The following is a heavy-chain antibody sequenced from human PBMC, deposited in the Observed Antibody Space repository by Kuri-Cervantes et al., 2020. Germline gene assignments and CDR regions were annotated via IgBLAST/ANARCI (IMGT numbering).Heavy chain of an antibody. J-gene: IGHJ4*02. Sequence: GESLKISCAASGFTFSNAWMSWVRQAPGKGLEWLAFIRYDGGDEYYGDSVKGRFTVSRDNSKNTLFLQMSSLRPEDTAVYFCAGLTIYFDYWGQGSLVTVSS. D-gene: IGHD3-3*01. V-gene: IGHV3-30*02. CDR1: GFTFSNAW. CDR3: AGLTIYFDY. CDR2: IRYDGGDE.